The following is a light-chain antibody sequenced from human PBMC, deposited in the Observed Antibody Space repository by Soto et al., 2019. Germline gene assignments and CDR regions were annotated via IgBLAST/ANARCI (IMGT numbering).Light chain of an antibody. V-gene: IGKV3-15*01. CDR2: GAS. CDR3: QQYNDWLT. Sequence: EIVMTQSPDTLSVSPGERATLSCRASLSVSSNLAWYQQKPGQAPRLLIYGASTRATGIPARFSGSGSGTEFTLTISSLQSEDFAVYYCQQYNDWLTFGGGTKVEIK. J-gene: IGKJ4*01. CDR1: LSVSSN.